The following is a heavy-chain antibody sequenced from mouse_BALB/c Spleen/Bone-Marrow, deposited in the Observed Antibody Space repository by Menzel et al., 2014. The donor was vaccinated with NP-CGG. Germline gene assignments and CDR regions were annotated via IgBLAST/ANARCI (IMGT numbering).Heavy chain of an antibody. CDR3: ARKYDYYYAMDY. Sequence: VQLQQSGAELVMPGASVKMSCKASGYTFTDYWMHWVKQRPGQGLEWIGAIDTSDSYTSYNQKFKGKATLTVCESSSTAYMQLSSLTSEDSAVYYCARKYDYYYAMDYWGQGTSVTVSS. J-gene: IGHJ4*01. D-gene: IGHD2-4*01. CDR1: GYTFTDYW. V-gene: IGHV1-69*01. CDR2: IDTSDSYT.